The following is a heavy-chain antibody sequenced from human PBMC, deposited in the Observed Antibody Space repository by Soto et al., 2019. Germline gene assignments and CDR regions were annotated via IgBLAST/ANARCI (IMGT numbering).Heavy chain of an antibody. CDR1: GYTFTGYY. CDR3: ARDLTWQTHDYGDDPYGMDV. CDR2: INPNSGGT. J-gene: IGHJ6*02. D-gene: IGHD4-17*01. V-gene: IGHV1-2*04. Sequence: QVQLVQSGAEVKKPGASVKVSCKASGYTFTGYYMHWVRQAPGQGLEWMGWINPNSGGTNYAQKFQGWVTMTRDTSISTAYMELSRLRSDDTAVYYCARDLTWQTHDYGDDPYGMDVWGQGTTVTVTS.